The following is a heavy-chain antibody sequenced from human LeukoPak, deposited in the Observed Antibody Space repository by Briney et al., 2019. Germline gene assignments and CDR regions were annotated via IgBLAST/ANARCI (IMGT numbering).Heavy chain of an antibody. CDR2: ISGSGGST. CDR3: AKDRWNYYDSSGYYPTALDY. V-gene: IGHV3-23*01. CDR1: GFTFSSYA. J-gene: IGHJ4*02. D-gene: IGHD3-22*01. Sequence: PGGSLRLSCAASGFTFSSYAMSWVRQAPGKGLEWVSAISGSGGSTYYADSVKGRFTISRDNSKNTLYLQMNSLRAEDTAVYYCAKDRWNYYDSSGYYPTALDYWGQGTLVTVSS.